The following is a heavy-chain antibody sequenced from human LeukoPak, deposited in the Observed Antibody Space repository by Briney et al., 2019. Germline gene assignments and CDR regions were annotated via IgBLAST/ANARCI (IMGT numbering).Heavy chain of an antibody. CDR2: ISYSGST. V-gene: IGHV4-59*12. CDR3: ARGPWSSGWYGDY. CDR1: SGSISSYY. Sequence: PSETLSLTCTVSSGSISSYYWSWIRQPPGEGLELIGYISYSGSTNYIPSLKSRVTMSLDTSKNQFSLKLSSVTAADTAVYYCARGPWSSGWYGDYWGQGTLVTVSS. D-gene: IGHD6-19*01. J-gene: IGHJ4*02.